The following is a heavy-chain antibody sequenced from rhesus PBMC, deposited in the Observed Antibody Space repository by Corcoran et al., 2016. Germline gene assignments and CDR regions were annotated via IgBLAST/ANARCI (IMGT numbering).Heavy chain of an antibody. D-gene: IGHD5-42*01. V-gene: IGHV3S25*01. J-gene: IGHJ5-1*01. Sequence: VLLVESGGGLAKPGGSLRLSWASSGFPFRRDWMNWVRQAQGKGLEWVSGISSGGTITYYADSVRGRFTISRNNSKNTLSLQMNSLRAEDTAVYYCAKAGSPWGPGGPVTVSS. CDR1: GFPFRRDW. CDR3: AKAGSP. CDR2: ISSGGTIT.